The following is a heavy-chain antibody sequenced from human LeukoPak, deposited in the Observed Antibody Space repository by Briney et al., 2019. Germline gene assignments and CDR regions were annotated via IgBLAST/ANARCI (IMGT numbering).Heavy chain of an antibody. V-gene: IGHV4-61*02. D-gene: IGHD3-3*01. J-gene: IGHJ3*02. CDR3: ARWDSISGAFDI. CDR1: GGSISSGSYY. CDR2: IYTSGST. Sequence: PSETLSLTCTVSGGSISSGSYYWSWIRQPAGKGLEWIGRIYTSGSTNYNPSLKSRVTISVDTSKNQFSLKLSSVTAADTAVYYCARWDSISGAFDIWGQGTMVTVSS.